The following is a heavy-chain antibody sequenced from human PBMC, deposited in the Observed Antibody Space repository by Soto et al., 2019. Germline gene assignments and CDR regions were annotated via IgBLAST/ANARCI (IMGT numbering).Heavy chain of an antibody. D-gene: IGHD6-19*01. CDR2: IQPVDSDT. CDR3: ARSHSNGWYGDY. CDR1: GYSFTNYW. J-gene: IGHJ4*02. Sequence: GESLKISCKASGYSFTNYWIGWVRQMPGKGLEWMGVIQPVDSDTRYSPSFQGQVTISADKSISTAYLQWSSLKASDTAMYYCARSHSNGWYGDYWGKGTLVTVSS. V-gene: IGHV5-51*01.